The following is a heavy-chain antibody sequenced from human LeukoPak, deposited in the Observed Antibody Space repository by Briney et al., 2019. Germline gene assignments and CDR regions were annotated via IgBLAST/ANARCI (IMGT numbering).Heavy chain of an antibody. D-gene: IGHD6-13*01. CDR2: IRYDGSNK. J-gene: IGHJ4*02. CDR3: ARAFGYSSSWYEFGY. Sequence: GGSLRLSCAASGFTFSSYGMHWVRQAPGKGLEWVAFIRYDGSNKYYADSVKGRFTISRDNSKNTLYLQMNSLRAEDTAVYYCARAFGYSSSWYEFGYWGQGTLVTVSS. V-gene: IGHV3-30*02. CDR1: GFTFSSYG.